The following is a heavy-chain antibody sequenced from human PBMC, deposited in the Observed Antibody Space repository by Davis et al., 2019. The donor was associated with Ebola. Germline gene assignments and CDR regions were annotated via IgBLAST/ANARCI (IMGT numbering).Heavy chain of an antibody. Sequence: SETLSLTCAVYGGSFSGYYWSWIRQPPGKGLEWIEEINHSGSTNYNPSLKSRVTISVDTSKNQFSLKLSSVTAADTAVYYCARTAMTSISDLGLGYNYFDPWGQGTLVTVSS. CDR3: ARTAMTSISDLGLGYNYFDP. D-gene: IGHD2-21*02. J-gene: IGHJ5*02. V-gene: IGHV4-34*01. CDR2: INHSGST. CDR1: GGSFSGYY.